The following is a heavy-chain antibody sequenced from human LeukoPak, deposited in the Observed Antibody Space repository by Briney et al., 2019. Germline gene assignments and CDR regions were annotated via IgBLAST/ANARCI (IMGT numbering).Heavy chain of an antibody. V-gene: IGHV3-23*01. D-gene: IGHD6-13*01. Sequence: GGSLRLSCAASGFTLSTYAMSWVRQAPGKGREWVSVISGSGGSTYYADSVKGRFTISRDNAKNSLYLQMNSLRAEDTALYYCARRHSSSWYGIDYWGQGTLVTVSS. CDR3: ARRHSSSWYGIDY. CDR2: ISGSGGST. J-gene: IGHJ4*02. CDR1: GFTLSTYA.